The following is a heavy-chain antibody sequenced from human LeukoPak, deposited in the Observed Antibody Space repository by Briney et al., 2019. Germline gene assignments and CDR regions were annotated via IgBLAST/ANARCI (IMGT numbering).Heavy chain of an antibody. D-gene: IGHD3-10*01. CDR3: ARMVRGAYYYGMDV. V-gene: IGHV1-2*02. CDR1: GYTFTGYY. CDR2: INPNSGGT. J-gene: IGHJ6*02. Sequence: ASVKVSCKASGYTFTGYYMHWVRQAPGQGLEWMGWINPNSGGTNYAQKFQGRVTMTRDTSTSTVYVELSSLRSEDTAVYYCARMVRGAYYYGMDVWGQGTTVTVSS.